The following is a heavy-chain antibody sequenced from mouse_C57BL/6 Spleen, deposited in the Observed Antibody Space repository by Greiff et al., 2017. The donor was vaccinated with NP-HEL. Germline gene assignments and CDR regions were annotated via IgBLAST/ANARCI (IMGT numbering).Heavy chain of an antibody. J-gene: IGHJ4*01. CDR3: AREDGRGDYYAMDY. Sequence: VQLQQSGAELARPGASVKLSCKASGYTFTSYGISWVKQRTGQGLEWIGEIYPRSGNTYYNEKFKGKATLTADKSSSTAYMELRSLTSEDSAVYFCAREDGRGDYYAMDYWGQGTSVTVSS. D-gene: IGHD1-1*01. V-gene: IGHV1-81*01. CDR2: IYPRSGNT. CDR1: GYTFTSYG.